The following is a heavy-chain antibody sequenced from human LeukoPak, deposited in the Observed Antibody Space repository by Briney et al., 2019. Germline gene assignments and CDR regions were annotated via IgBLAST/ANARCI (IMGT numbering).Heavy chain of an antibody. CDR3: ARGTRTFDP. Sequence: SETLSFTCAVYGGSFSGYYWSWIRQPPGKGLEWIGEINHSGSTNYNPSLKSQVTISVDTSKNQFSLKLSSVTAADTAVYYCARGTRTFDPWGQGTLVTVSS. J-gene: IGHJ5*02. CDR1: GGSFSGYY. V-gene: IGHV4-34*01. CDR2: INHSGST.